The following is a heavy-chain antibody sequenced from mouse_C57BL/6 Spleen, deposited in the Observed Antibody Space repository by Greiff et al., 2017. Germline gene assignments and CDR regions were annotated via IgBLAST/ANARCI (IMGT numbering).Heavy chain of an antibody. J-gene: IGHJ2*01. CDR3: ARERQYYRVVYYFDY. D-gene: IGHD1-1*01. V-gene: IGHV5-17*01. CDR2: ISSGSSTI. Sequence: EVQGVESGGGLVKPGGSLKLSCEASGFTFRDYGMHWFRQAPEKGLEWVPYISSGSSTIYYADTVKVRFTISRDNAKNTLFLQMTSLRSENTAMYYCARERQYYRVVYYFDYWGQGTTLTVSS. CDR1: GFTFRDYG.